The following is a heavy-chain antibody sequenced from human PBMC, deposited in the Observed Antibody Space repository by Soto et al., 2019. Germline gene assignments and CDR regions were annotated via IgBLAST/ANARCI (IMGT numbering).Heavy chain of an antibody. CDR1: GYTFTSYA. Sequence: GASVKVSCKDPGYTFTSYAMHWVSQAPGQRLEWMGWINAGNGNTKYSQKFQGRVTITRDTSASTAYLELSILRSEDTAVYFCASYYCSSTSCYIYYWGQGTLVTVSS. V-gene: IGHV1-3*01. CDR2: INAGNGNT. D-gene: IGHD2-2*02. CDR3: ASYYCSSTSCYIYY. J-gene: IGHJ4*02.